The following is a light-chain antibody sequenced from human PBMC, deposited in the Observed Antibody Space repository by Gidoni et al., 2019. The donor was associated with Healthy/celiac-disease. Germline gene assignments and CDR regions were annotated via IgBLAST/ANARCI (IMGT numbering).Light chain of an antibody. Sequence: EIAMTQSPATLSVSPGERATLSCRASQSVNSHLAWYQQKPGQAPRLLIYGASTRATGIPARFSGSGSGTEFTLTISSLQSEDFAVYYCQQYDNLPPLTFGSGTKVEIK. CDR3: QQYDNLPPLT. V-gene: IGKV3-15*01. J-gene: IGKJ4*01. CDR2: GAS. CDR1: QSVNSH.